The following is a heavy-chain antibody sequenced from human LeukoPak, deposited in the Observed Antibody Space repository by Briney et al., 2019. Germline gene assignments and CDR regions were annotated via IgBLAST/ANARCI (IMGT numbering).Heavy chain of an antibody. CDR2: ISYDGSNK. J-gene: IGHJ4*02. Sequence: SGGSLRLSCAASGFTFSSYGMHWVRQAPGKGLEWVAVISYDGSNKYYADSVKGRFTISRDNSKNTLYLQMNSLRAEDTAVYYCAKDLKSQWRLFDYWGQGTLVTVSS. CDR3: AKDLKSQWRLFDY. D-gene: IGHD6-19*01. CDR1: GFTFSSYG. V-gene: IGHV3-30*18.